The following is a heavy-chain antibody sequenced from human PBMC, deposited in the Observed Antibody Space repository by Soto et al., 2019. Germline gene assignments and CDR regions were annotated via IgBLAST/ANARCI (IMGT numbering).Heavy chain of an antibody. CDR2: IYYSGST. CDR1: CGSISSSSYY. J-gene: IGHJ4*02. V-gene: IGHV4-39*02. Sequence: SETLSLTCTFSCGSISSSSYYWGWIRQPPGKGLEWIGSIYYSGSTYYNPSLKSRVTISVDTSKNQFSLKLSSVTAADTAVYYCAREGIAAAGTFDYWGQGTLVTVSS. CDR3: AREGIAAAGTFDY. D-gene: IGHD6-13*01.